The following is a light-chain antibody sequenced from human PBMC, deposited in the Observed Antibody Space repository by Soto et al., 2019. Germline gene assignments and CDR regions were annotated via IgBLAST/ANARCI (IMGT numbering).Light chain of an antibody. V-gene: IGLV2-14*01. CDR1: SSDVGGYNY. J-gene: IGLJ1*01. CDR2: EVS. Sequence: QSVLTQPASVSGSPGQSITISCTGTSSDVGGYNYVSWYQQHPGKAPKLMIYEVSNRPSGVSNRFSGSKSGNTASLTISGLQAEDEADYYRSSYTSSSTLEVFGTGTKGTLL. CDR3: SSYTSSSTLEV.